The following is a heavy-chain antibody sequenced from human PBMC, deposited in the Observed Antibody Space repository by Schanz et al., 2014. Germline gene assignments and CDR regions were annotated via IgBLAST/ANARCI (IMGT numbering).Heavy chain of an antibody. Sequence: VQLVESGGGVVQPGGSLGLSCVVSGFTVSSDHMSWVRQAPGKGLEWVTTIYASGATYYADSVKRRFTISRDISKNTLQLQVTSLRAEDTAIYYCARDGNYYGSRNYYKTPYYFDYWGQGTLVTVSS. V-gene: IGHV3-66*01. J-gene: IGHJ4*02. CDR1: GFTVSSDH. CDR2: IYASGAT. CDR3: ARDGNYYGSRNYYKTPYYFDY. D-gene: IGHD3-10*01.